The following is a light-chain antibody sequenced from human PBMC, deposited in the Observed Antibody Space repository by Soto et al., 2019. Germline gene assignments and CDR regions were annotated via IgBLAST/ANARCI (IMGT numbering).Light chain of an antibody. V-gene: IGLV2-11*01. J-gene: IGLJ1*01. CDR1: SSDVGGYNY. CDR2: DVS. CDR3: CSYAGSYTHYV. Sequence: QSALTQPRSVSGSPVQSVTISCTGTSSDVGGYNYVSWYQHHPGKAPKLMIYDVSKRPSGVPDRFSGSKSGNTASLTISGLQAEDEADYYCCSYAGSYTHYVFGTGTKLTVL.